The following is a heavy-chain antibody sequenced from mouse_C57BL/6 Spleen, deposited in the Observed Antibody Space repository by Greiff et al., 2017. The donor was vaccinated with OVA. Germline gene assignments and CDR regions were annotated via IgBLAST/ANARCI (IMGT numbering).Heavy chain of an antibody. V-gene: IGHV1-39*01. CDR3: AIYYCGSSSDY. CDR1: GYSFTDYN. CDR2: INPNYGTT. D-gene: IGHD1-1*01. Sequence: EVQLVESGPELVKPGASVKISCKASGYSFTDYNMNWVKQSNGKSLEWIGVINPNYGTTSYNQKFKGKATLTVDQSSSTAYMQLNNLTSEDSAVYYCAIYYCGSSSDYWGQGTTLTVSS. J-gene: IGHJ2*01.